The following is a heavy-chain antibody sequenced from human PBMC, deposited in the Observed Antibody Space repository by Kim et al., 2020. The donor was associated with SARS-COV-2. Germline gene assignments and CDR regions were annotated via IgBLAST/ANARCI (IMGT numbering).Heavy chain of an antibody. CDR3: TRDLGALTH. Sequence: GGSLRLSCAASGFTFSNTWMSWVRQAPGKGLEWVARIASKTDGGTTDYAAPVRGRFTISRDDPENTLYLQMNSLKTEDTAVYYCTRDLGALTHWGQGTLVPVSS. J-gene: IGHJ4*02. CDR2: IASKTDGGTT. D-gene: IGHD1-26*01. CDR1: GFTFSNTW. V-gene: IGHV3-15*04.